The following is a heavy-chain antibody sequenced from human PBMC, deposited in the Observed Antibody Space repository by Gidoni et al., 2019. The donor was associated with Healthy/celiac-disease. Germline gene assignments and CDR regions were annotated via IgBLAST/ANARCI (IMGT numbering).Heavy chain of an antibody. V-gene: IGHV1-69*01. D-gene: IGHD3-22*01. CDR2: IIPIFGTA. CDR1: GGTFSSYA. J-gene: IGHJ6*02. CDR3: ARDGWLLGSGYYYGMDV. Sequence: QVQLVQSGAEVKKPGSSVTVSCKASGGTFSSYAISWVRQAPGQGLEWMGGIIPIFGTANYAQKFQGRVTITADESTSTAYMELSSLRSEDTAVYYCARDGWLLGSGYYYGMDVWGQGTTVTVSS.